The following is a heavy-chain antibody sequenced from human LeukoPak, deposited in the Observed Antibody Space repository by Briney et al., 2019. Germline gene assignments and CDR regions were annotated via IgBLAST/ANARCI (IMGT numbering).Heavy chain of an antibody. CDR2: IIPIFGTA. V-gene: IGHV1-69*13. J-gene: IGHJ5*02. D-gene: IGHD3-10*01. Sequence: GASVKVSCKTSGGTFSSYAISWVRQAPGQGLEWMGGIIPIFGTANYAQKFQGRVTITADESTSTAYMELSSLRSEDTAVYYCAREDYYYGSGPYIGGWFDPWGQGTLVTVSS. CDR1: GGTFSSYA. CDR3: AREDYYYGSGPYIGGWFDP.